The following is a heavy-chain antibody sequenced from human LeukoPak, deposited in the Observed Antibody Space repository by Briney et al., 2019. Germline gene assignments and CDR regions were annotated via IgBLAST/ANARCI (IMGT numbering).Heavy chain of an antibody. CDR2: IYHSGST. D-gene: IGHD1-20*01. Sequence: SETLSLTCTVSGGSISSYYWSWIRQPPGKGLEWIGYIYHSGSTDYNPSIKSRVTISVDTSKNQFSLKLSSVTAADTAVYYCAREDNWNDVFAFDIWGQGTMVTVSS. CDR1: GGSISSYY. J-gene: IGHJ3*02. CDR3: AREDNWNDVFAFDI. V-gene: IGHV4-59*01.